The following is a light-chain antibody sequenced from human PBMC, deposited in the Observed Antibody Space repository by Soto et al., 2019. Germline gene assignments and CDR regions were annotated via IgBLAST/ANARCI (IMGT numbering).Light chain of an antibody. Sequence: EIVVTQSPGTLSLSPGERATLSCRASQSVSSSYLAWYQQKPGQAPRLLIYGASSRATCIPGRFSGSGSEADFTLAISRLEPEDFAVYYCQQYGSSPPVTFGQGTRLEIK. CDR1: QSVSSSY. CDR3: QQYGSSPPVT. CDR2: GAS. V-gene: IGKV3-20*01. J-gene: IGKJ5*01.